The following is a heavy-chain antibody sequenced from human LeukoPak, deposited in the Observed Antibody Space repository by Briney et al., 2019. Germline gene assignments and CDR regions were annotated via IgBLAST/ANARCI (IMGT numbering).Heavy chain of an antibody. CDR3: ARESQGITWYSYGYRDYYYYMDV. CDR1: GGSISSGNW. V-gene: IGHV4-4*02. CDR2: IYHSGST. J-gene: IGHJ6*03. D-gene: IGHD5-18*01. Sequence: SETLSLTCAVSGGSISSGNWWNWVRQPPGKGLEWIGEIYHSGSTNYNPSLKSRVTISVDTSKNQFSLKLSSVTAADTAVYYCARESQGITWYSYGYRDYYYYMDVWGKGTTVTVSS.